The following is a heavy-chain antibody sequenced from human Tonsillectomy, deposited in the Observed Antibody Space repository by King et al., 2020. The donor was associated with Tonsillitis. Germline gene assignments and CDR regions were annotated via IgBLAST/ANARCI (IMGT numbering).Heavy chain of an antibody. D-gene: IGHD3-22*01. CDR2: ISFDGNNK. V-gene: IGHV3-30*01. CDR3: ARLYYYDSSGYQNDASDI. Sequence: QLVQSGGGVVQPGRSLRLSCSASGFTFSTYAMHWVRQAPGKGLECVAVISFDGNNKYYADSVKGRFTISRDNSKNKLYLQMNSLRAEDTAVYYCARLYYYDSSGYQNDASDIWGQGTMVTVSS. J-gene: IGHJ3*02. CDR1: GFTFSTYA.